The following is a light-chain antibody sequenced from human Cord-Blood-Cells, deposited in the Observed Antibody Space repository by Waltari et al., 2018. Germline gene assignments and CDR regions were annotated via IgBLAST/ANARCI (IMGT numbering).Light chain of an antibody. CDR1: ALPKQY. CDR2: KDS. V-gene: IGLV3-25*03. CDR3: QSADSSGTYYV. J-gene: IGLJ1*01. Sequence: SYELTQPPSVSVSPGQTARITCSGDALPKQYAYVYQQKPGQAPVLVIYKDSERPSGIPERFSGSSSGTTVTLTISGVQAEDEADYYCQSADSSGTYYVFGTGTKVTVL.